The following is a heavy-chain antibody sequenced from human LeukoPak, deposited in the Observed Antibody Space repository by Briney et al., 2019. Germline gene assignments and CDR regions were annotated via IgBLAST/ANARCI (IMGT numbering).Heavy chain of an antibody. CDR1: GGSICSYY. D-gene: IGHD3-22*01. CDR3: ARLSYYDSSGLPDY. J-gene: IGHJ4*02. CDR2: IYYSGST. Sequence: SETLSLTCTVSGGSICSYYWSWIRQPPGKGLEWIGYIYYSGSTNYNPSLKSRVTISVDTSKNQFSLKLSSVTAADTAVYYCARLSYYDSSGLPDYWGQGTLVTVSS. V-gene: IGHV4-59*08.